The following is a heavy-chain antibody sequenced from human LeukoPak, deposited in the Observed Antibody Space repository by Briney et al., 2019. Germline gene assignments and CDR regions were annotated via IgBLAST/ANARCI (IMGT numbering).Heavy chain of an antibody. J-gene: IGHJ4*02. V-gene: IGHV1-18*01. Sequence: ASVKVSCRASGYTFTSYGISWVRQAPGQGLEWMGWISAYNGNTNYAQKLQGRVTMTTDTSTSTAYMELRSLRSDDTAVYYCARSSELRYFDWRVDWGQGTLVTVSS. CDR1: GYTFTSYG. D-gene: IGHD3-9*01. CDR3: ARSSELRYFDWRVD. CDR2: ISAYNGNT.